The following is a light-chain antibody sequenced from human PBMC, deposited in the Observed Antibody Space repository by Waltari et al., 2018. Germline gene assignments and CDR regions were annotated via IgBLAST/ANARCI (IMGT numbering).Light chain of an antibody. CDR1: QTISNY. V-gene: IGKV1-39*01. CDR2: AAS. J-gene: IGKJ1*01. CDR3: QQTSGPPT. Sequence: DIQMTQSPSSLSASVADRVTITCRASQTISNYLNWYQQKPGKAPKLLIYAASNLQSGVPSRFSGSGSGADFTLTISSLQPDDSATYICQQTSGPPTFGQGTKVEIK.